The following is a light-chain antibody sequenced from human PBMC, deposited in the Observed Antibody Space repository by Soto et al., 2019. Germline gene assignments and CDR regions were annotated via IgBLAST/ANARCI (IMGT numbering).Light chain of an antibody. CDR1: QSVSSY. CDR2: DAS. Sequence: EIVLTQSPATLSLSPGERATLSCRASQSVSSYLAWYQQKPGQAPRLLIYDASNRATGIPARFSGSGSGTAFTLTISRLEPEDFEVHYCRQRSDWPSTFGGGTKVQIK. V-gene: IGKV3-11*01. J-gene: IGKJ4*01. CDR3: RQRSDWPST.